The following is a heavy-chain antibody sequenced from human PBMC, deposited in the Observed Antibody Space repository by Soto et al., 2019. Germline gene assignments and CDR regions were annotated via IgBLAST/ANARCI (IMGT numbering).Heavy chain of an antibody. J-gene: IGHJ6*02. V-gene: IGHV3-30-3*01. CDR1: GFTFSNNA. CDR2: ISYDGSNK. CDR3: ERGTTTSAFSAMDV. Sequence: QVQLVESGGGVVQPGRSLRLSCAASGFTFSNNAMDWVRQAPGKGLEWVAVISYDGSNKYIAESVKGRFTISRDNSKNALFLQMKSLRAEDTAVYYCERGTTTSAFSAMDVWGQGTTVTVSS. D-gene: IGHD1-1*01.